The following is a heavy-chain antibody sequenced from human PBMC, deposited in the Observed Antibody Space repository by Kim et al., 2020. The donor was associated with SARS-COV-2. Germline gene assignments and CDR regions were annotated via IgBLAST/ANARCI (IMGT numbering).Heavy chain of an antibody. J-gene: IGHJ4*02. D-gene: IGHD6-19*01. CDR3: RAGLIDY. CDR1: GFTFSNYW. Sequence: GGSLRLSCAASGFTFSNYWMSWVRQAPEKGLEWVASIKQDGSEKNFVGSVKGRFTISRDNAKNSLSLQMNSLRVEDTAVYYCRAGLIDYWGQGTLVTVSS. CDR2: IKQDGSEK. V-gene: IGHV3-7*01.